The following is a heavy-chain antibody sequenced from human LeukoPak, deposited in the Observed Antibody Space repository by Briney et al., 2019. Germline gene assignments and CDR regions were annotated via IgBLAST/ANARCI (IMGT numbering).Heavy chain of an antibody. Sequence: GGSLRLSCSASGFSFSSYTMTWVRQAPGKGLEWVANIKQDGSEKYYVDSVKGRFTISRDNAKNSLYLQMNSLRAEDTAVYYCARPLMYYYGSETYFWFDPWGQGTLVTVSS. CDR2: IKQDGSEK. J-gene: IGHJ5*02. V-gene: IGHV3-7*01. D-gene: IGHD3-10*01. CDR3: ARPLMYYYGSETYFWFDP. CDR1: GFSFSSYT.